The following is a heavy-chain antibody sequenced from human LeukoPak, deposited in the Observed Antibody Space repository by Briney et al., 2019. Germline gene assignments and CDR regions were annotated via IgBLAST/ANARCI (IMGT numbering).Heavy chain of an antibody. D-gene: IGHD3-9*01. V-gene: IGHV4-59*01. CDR3: ARENILTGYYDY. CDR1: GGSISSYY. CDR2: IYYSGST. J-gene: IGHJ4*02. Sequence: SETLSLTCTVSGGSISSYYWSWIRQPPGKGLEWLGYIYYSGSTNYNPSLKSRVTISVDTSKNQFSLKLSSVTAADTAVYYCARENILTGYYDYWGQGTLVTVSS.